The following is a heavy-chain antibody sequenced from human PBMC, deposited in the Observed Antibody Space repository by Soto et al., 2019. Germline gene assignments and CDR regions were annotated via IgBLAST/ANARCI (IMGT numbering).Heavy chain of an antibody. Sequence: GGSLRLSCAASGFTFSSYAMSWVRQAPGKGLEWVSAISGSGGSTYYADSVKGRFTISRDNSKNTLYLQMNSLRAEDTAVYYCAKGQVGYQPLLDGRFDYWGQGTLVTVSS. CDR3: AKGQVGYQPLLDGRFDY. CDR2: ISGSGGST. J-gene: IGHJ4*02. CDR1: GFTFSSYA. D-gene: IGHD2-2*01. V-gene: IGHV3-23*01.